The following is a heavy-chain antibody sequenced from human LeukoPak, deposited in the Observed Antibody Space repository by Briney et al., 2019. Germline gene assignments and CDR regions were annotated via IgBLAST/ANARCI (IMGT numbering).Heavy chain of an antibody. CDR3: AKGAAGGGGVTNYYYYYMDV. D-gene: IGHD3-3*01. V-gene: IGHV3-74*01. Sequence: GGSLRLSCAASGFTFSGYWMHWVRQAPGKGLVWVSRINGDGSSTTYADSVKGRFTISRDKAKNSLYMQMNSLRAEDAAVYYCAKGAAGGGGVTNYYYYYMDVWGKGTTVTVSS. CDR2: INGDGSST. J-gene: IGHJ6*03. CDR1: GFTFSGYW.